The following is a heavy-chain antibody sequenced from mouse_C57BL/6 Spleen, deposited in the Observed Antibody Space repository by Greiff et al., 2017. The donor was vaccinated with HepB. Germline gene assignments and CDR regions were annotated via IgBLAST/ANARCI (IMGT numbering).Heavy chain of an antibody. J-gene: IGHJ3*01. CDR2: ISYDGSN. CDR3: ASDLSYGDWFAY. CDR1: GYSITSGYY. Sequence: EVQLQQSGPGLVKPSQSLSLTCSVTGYSITSGYYWNWIRQFPGNKLEWMGYISYDGSNNYNPSLKNRISITRDTSKNQFFLKLNSVTTEDTATYYCASDLSYGDWFAYWGQGTLVTVSA. D-gene: IGHD1-1*01. V-gene: IGHV3-6*01.